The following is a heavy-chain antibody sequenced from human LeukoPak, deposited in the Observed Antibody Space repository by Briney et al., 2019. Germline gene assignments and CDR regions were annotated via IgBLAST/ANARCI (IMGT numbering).Heavy chain of an antibody. J-gene: IGHJ6*04. CDR2: IYYSGTT. D-gene: IGHD3-10*01. CDR1: GGSMDSFY. V-gene: IGHV4-59*01. CDR3: ARLARLTLIRGVTGYHSLDV. Sequence: SETLSLTCTVSGGSMDSFYWSWIRQSPGGGLEWIGYIYYSGTTNYSPSLRSRLIISVDTSKNQFSLNLISMTAADTAAYYCARLARLTLIRGVTGYHSLDVWGKGTKVTVSS.